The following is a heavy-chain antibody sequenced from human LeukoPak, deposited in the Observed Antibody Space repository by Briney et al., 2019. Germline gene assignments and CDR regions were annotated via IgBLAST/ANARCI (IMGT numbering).Heavy chain of an antibody. CDR1: GFTFSSYS. J-gene: IGHJ6*03. V-gene: IGHV3-48*01. CDR3: AREGSGWYLSVRYYYMDV. D-gene: IGHD6-19*01. CDR2: ISSTSSTI. Sequence: GGSLRLSCAASGFTFSSYSMNWVRQAPGKGLEWVSYISSTSSTIYYADSVKGRFTISRDTAKNSLYLQMNSLRAEDTAVYYCAREGSGWYLSVRYYYMDVWGKGTTVTVSS.